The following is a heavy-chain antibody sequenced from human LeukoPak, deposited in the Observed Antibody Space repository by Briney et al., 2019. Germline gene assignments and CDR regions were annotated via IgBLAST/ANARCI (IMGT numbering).Heavy chain of an antibody. CDR3: ARVIRVWDIVLMVYARGWFDP. Sequence: SETLSLTCTVSGGSISSSNSYWGWIRQPPGKGLEWIGEINHSGSTNYNPSLKSRVTISVDTSKNQFSLKLSSVTAADTAVYYCARVIRVWDIVLMVYARGWFDPWGQGTLVTVSS. V-gene: IGHV4-39*07. J-gene: IGHJ5*02. CDR1: GGSISSSNSY. D-gene: IGHD2-8*01. CDR2: INHSGST.